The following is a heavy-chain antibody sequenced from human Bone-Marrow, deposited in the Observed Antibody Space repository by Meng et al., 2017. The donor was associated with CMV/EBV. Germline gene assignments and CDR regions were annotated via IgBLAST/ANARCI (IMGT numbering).Heavy chain of an antibody. CDR2: ISAYNGNT. J-gene: IGHJ6*02. D-gene: IGHD2-15*01. Sequence: ASVKVSCKASGGTFSSYAISWVRQAPGQGLEWMGWISAYNGNTNYAQKLQGRVTMTTDTSTSTAYMEVRSLRSDDTAVYYCARTRIEVEPDGTKIKYYNYGMDVWGQGTTVTVSS. CDR3: ARTRIEVEPDGTKIKYYNYGMDV. CDR1: GGTFSSYA. V-gene: IGHV1-18*01.